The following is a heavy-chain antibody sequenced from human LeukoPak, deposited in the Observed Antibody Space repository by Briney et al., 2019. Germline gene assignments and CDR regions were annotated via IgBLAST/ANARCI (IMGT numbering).Heavy chain of an antibody. CDR3: ANIPTVVRGPQGY. CDR2: ISGSGGST. CDR1: GFTFSSYA. J-gene: IGHJ4*02. V-gene: IGHV3-23*01. Sequence: GGSLRLSCAASGFTFSSYAMSWVRRAPGKGLEGVSAISGSGGSTYYADSVKGRFTISRDNSKNTLYLQMNSLRAEDTAVYYCANIPTVVRGPQGYWGQGTLVTVSS. D-gene: IGHD3-10*01.